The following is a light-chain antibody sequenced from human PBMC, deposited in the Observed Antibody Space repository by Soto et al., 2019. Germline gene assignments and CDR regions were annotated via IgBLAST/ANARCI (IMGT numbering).Light chain of an antibody. Sequence: AIRMTQSPSSLSASIGATVTITCRASQDIGSVLAWYQQKPGTAPKVLISGASDLHGGVPSRFSGSGSRTDFTLTITHLQSEDFATYYCQHYLNYPITFGQGTRLEIK. CDR1: QDIGSV. V-gene: IGKV1-8*01. CDR2: GAS. CDR3: QHYLNYPIT. J-gene: IGKJ5*01.